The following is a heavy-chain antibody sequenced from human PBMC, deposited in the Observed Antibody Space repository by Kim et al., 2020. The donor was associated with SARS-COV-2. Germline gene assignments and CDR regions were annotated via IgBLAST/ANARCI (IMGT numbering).Heavy chain of an antibody. CDR3: ARGAPGIAVAGTGFDP. D-gene: IGHD6-19*01. J-gene: IGHJ5*02. CDR2: INAGNGNT. V-gene: IGHV1-3*01. Sequence: ASVKVSCKASGYTFTSYAMHWVRQAPGQRLEWMGWINAGNGNTKYSQKFQGRVTITRDTSASTAYMELSSLRSEDTAVYYCARGAPGIAVAGTGFDPWGQGTLVTVSS. CDR1: GYTFTSYA.